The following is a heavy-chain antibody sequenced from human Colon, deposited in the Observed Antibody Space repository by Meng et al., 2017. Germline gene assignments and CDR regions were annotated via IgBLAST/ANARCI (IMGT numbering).Heavy chain of an antibody. Sequence: GESLKISWAVSDFTVSDKYMGWVRQAPGKGLEWVAIVYRAGGTDYPDSVKGRFTISRDNSRDTLYLHMSSLRGDDTAVYYCATSCLGWGGDAFDIWGQGTTVTVSS. CDR1: DFTVSDKY. CDR2: VYRAGGT. D-gene: IGHD7-27*01. CDR3: ATSCLGWGGDAFDI. J-gene: IGHJ3*02. V-gene: IGHV3-53*01.